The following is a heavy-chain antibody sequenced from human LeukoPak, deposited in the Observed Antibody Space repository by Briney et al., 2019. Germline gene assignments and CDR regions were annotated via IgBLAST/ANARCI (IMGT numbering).Heavy chain of an antibody. Sequence: SETLSLTCTVSGYSIRTSHYWGWIRQSPGKGLEWIGNVYRSGTTYYNPSLKSRVTISMDTSKNQFSLKLTSVTAADTAVYYCARAGDIAMAYPAYFDYWGQGTPVIVSS. CDR1: GYSIRTSHY. V-gene: IGHV4-38-2*02. D-gene: IGHD5-18*01. J-gene: IGHJ4*02. CDR2: VYRSGTT. CDR3: ARAGDIAMAYPAYFDY.